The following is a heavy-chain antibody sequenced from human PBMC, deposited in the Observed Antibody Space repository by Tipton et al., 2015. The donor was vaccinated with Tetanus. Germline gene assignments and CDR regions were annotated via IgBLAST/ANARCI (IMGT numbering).Heavy chain of an antibody. CDR3: ARDQARGARGWNFFDY. CDR1: GGSVSSGGYY. J-gene: IGHJ4*02. CDR2: IYSSGST. D-gene: IGHD1-26*01. Sequence: GLVKSSQTLSLTCTVSGGSVSSGGYYWSWIRQHPGKGLEWIGDIYSSGSTYYSPSLKSRLTISIDTSKNQFSLKLNSVTAADTAVYYCARDQARGARGWNFFDYWGQGSVVTVSS. V-gene: IGHV4-31*03.